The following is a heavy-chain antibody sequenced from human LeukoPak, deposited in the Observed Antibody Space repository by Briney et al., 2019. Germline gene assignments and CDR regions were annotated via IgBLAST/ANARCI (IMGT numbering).Heavy chain of an antibody. CDR1: GFTFSSYA. Sequence: GGSLRVSCAASGFTFSSYAMSWVRQAPGKGLEWVSAISGSGGSTYYADSVKGRFTISRDNSKNTLYLQMNSLRAEDTAVYYCAKDPRYYDPFGGFDPWGQGTLVTVSS. J-gene: IGHJ5*02. V-gene: IGHV3-23*01. CDR3: AKDPRYYDPFGGFDP. CDR2: ISGSGGST. D-gene: IGHD3-22*01.